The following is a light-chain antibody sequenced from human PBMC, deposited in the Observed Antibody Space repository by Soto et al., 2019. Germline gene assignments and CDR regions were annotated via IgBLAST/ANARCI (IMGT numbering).Light chain of an antibody. J-gene: IGKJ4*02. Sequence: EILMTQSPATLSVSPGERGILSCRASQSVGSTLAWYQQKPGQAPRLLIRGATTRATGVPARFSGSGSGTEFTPAISSLQSEDFAVYYCQQYSTSLTFGGGTTLDIK. CDR2: GAT. CDR1: QSVGST. V-gene: IGKV3-15*01. CDR3: QQYSTSLT.